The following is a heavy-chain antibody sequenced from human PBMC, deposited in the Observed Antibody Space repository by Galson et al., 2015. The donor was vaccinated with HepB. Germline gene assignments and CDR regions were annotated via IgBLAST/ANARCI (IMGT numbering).Heavy chain of an antibody. CDR2: ISYDGSNK. Sequence: SLRLSCAASGFTFSSYAMHWVRQAPGKGLEWVAVISYDGSNKYYADSVKGRFTISRDNSKNTLYLQMNSLRAGDTAVYYCARVKQLWLTGYYFDYWGQGTLVTVSS. CDR1: GFTFSSYA. CDR3: ARVKQLWLTGYYFDY. J-gene: IGHJ4*02. D-gene: IGHD5-18*01. V-gene: IGHV3-30*04.